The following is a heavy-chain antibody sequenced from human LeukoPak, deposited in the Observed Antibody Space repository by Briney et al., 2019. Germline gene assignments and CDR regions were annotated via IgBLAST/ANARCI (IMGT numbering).Heavy chain of an antibody. Sequence: SETLSLTCTVSGGSISSSSYYWGWIRQPPGKGLEWIGSTYYSGSTYYNPSLKSRVTISVDTSKNQFSLKLSSVTAADTAVYYCAKISGGTFDPWGQGTLVTVSS. CDR1: GGSISSSSYY. J-gene: IGHJ5*02. D-gene: IGHD1-26*01. CDR3: AKISGGTFDP. V-gene: IGHV4-39*01. CDR2: TYYSGST.